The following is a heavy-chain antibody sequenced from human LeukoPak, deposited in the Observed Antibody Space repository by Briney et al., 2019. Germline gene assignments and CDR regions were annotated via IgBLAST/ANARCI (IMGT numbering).Heavy chain of an antibody. D-gene: IGHD3-10*01. CDR1: GDSFSSVTDY. J-gene: IGHJ4*02. V-gene: IGHV4-34*01. Sequence: SETLSLTCTVSGDSFSSVTDYWAWIRQPPGKGLEWIGEINHSGSTNYNPSLKSRVTISVDTSKNQFSLKLSSVTAADTAVYYCARAWRFGECTDWGQGTLVTVSS. CDR3: ARAWRFGECTD. CDR2: INHSGST.